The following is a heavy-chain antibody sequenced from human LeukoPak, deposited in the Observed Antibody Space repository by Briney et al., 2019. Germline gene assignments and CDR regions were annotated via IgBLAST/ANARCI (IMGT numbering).Heavy chain of an antibody. CDR1: GGSISSHY. Sequence: PSETLSLTCIVSGGSISSHYWSWIRQPPGKGLEWIGYIYYSGSTKYNPSLKSRVTISVDTSKNQFSLKLSSVTAADTAAYYCARLYDSSGYTNWLDPWGQGTLVTVSS. J-gene: IGHJ5*02. D-gene: IGHD3-22*01. V-gene: IGHV4-59*11. CDR3: ARLYDSSGYTNWLDP. CDR2: IYYSGST.